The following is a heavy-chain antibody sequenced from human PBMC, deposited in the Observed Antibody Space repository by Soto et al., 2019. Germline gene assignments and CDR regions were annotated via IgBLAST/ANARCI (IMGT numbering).Heavy chain of an antibody. Sequence: GGSLRLSCAASGFTFSSYGMHWVRQAPGKGLEWVAVIWYDGSNKYYADSVKGRFTISRDNSKNTLYLQMNSLRAEDTAVYYWARDQIDIVVVVAPRTNGMDVWGQGTTVTVSS. CDR3: ARDQIDIVVVVAPRTNGMDV. V-gene: IGHV3-33*01. CDR2: IWYDGSNK. J-gene: IGHJ6*02. D-gene: IGHD2-15*01. CDR1: GFTFSSYG.